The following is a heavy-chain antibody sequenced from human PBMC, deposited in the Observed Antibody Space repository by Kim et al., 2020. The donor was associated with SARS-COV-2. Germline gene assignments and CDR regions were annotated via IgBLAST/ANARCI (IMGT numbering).Heavy chain of an antibody. D-gene: IGHD2-15*01. Sequence: GGSLRLSCAASGFIFSSYGMHWVRQAPGKGLEWVAVISYDGSNKYYADSVKGRFTISRDNSKNTLYVQMNSLRDEDTAVYYCAKDHHGGKSNYYYGMDVWGQGTTVTVSS. CDR2: ISYDGSNK. CDR1: GFIFSSYG. J-gene: IGHJ6*02. CDR3: AKDHHGGKSNYYYGMDV. V-gene: IGHV3-30*18.